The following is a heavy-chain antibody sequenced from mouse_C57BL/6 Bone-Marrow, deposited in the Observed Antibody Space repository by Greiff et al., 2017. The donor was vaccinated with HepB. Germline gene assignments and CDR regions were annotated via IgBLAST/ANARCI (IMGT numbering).Heavy chain of an antibody. Sequence: VMLVESGAELVKPGASVKISCKASGYAFSSYWMNWVKQRPGKGLEWIGQIYPGDGDTNYNGKFKGKATLTADKSSSTAYMQLSSLTSEDSAVYFCARGGGYDWYFDVWGTGTTVTVSS. CDR2: IYPGDGDT. V-gene: IGHV1-80*01. CDR1: GYAFSSYW. D-gene: IGHD2-2*01. CDR3: ARGGGYDWYFDV. J-gene: IGHJ1*03.